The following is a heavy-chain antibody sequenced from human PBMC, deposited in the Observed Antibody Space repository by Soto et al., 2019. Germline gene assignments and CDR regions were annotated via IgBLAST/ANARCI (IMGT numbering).Heavy chain of an antibody. CDR2: IWYDGTQK. Sequence: QVQLEESGGGVVQPGRSLRLSCEASGFTFNTYRMHWVRQPPGKGLEWLAAIWYDGTQKYYADSVKGRFIISRDNSKKTLYLEMNSLRAEHTAVYYCARAGGTTVTGLWHFDSWGQGTLVTVSS. J-gene: IGHJ4*02. D-gene: IGHD4-17*01. V-gene: IGHV3-33*01. CDR3: ARAGGTTVTGLWHFDS. CDR1: GFTFNTYR.